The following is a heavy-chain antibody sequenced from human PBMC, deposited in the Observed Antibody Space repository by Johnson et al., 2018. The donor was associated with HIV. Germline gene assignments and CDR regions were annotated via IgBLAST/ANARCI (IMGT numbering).Heavy chain of an antibody. CDR2: ISYDGSTK. V-gene: IGHV3-30*18. CDR1: GFTFTSHG. D-gene: IGHD3-10*01. J-gene: IGHJ3*02. CDR3: AKQYYGSGGSVHAFDI. Sequence: QVQLVESGGGVVQPGRSLRLSCAVSGFTFTSHGMHWVRQAPGKGLEWVAVISYDGSTKYYADSVKGRFPVPRDNSKNTVYLQMNSLRAEDTSVYYCAKQYYGSGGSVHAFDIWGQGTMVTVSS.